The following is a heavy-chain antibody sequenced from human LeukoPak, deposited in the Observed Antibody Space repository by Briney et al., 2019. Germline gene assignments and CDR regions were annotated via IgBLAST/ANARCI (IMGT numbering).Heavy chain of an antibody. D-gene: IGHD2-15*01. CDR1: GFTFSTYS. CDR3: ARGKEGSYDL. J-gene: IGHJ2*01. CDR2: ISSSSYYI. Sequence: PGGSLRLSCEASGFTFSTYSMNWVRQAPGKGLEWVSSISSSSYYIYYADSVKGRFTISRDNAKNSLYLQMNSLRAEDTAVYYCARGKEGSYDLWGRGTLVTVSS. V-gene: IGHV3-21*01.